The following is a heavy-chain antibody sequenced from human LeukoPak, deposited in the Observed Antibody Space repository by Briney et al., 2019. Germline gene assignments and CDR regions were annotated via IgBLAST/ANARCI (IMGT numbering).Heavy chain of an antibody. D-gene: IGHD2-15*01. CDR3: VRDNPRCCGVVPANIDDY. J-gene: IGHJ4*02. V-gene: IGHV3-48*01. Sequence: GGSLRLSCAASGFTFSRDSMNWVRQAPGKGLEWVSYINGGGSPIYYADSVRGRFTISRDNAKNSLYLQMNSPRAEDTAVYYCVRDNPRCCGVVPANIDDYWGQGTLVTVSS. CDR2: INGGGSPI. CDR1: GFTFSRDS.